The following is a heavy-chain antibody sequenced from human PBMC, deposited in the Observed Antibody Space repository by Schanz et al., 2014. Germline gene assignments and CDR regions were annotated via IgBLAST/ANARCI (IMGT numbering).Heavy chain of an antibody. CDR2: INTCSGDT. Sequence: QVQLVQSGAEVKTPGASVKVSCKASEYSFTSYSMHWVRQAPGQRLEWMGWINTCSGDTKYSQNFQGRVTITSDTSASTAYMELSSLRSEDTAVYSCARGIGGYGANNYFDYWGQGTLVTVSS. CDR1: EYSFTSYS. J-gene: IGHJ4*02. CDR3: ARGIGGYGANNYFDY. D-gene: IGHD5-12*01. V-gene: IGHV1-3*04.